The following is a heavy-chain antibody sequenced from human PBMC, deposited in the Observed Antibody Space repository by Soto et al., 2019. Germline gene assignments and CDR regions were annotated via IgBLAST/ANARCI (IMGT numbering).Heavy chain of an antibody. CDR2: VRYDGRAE. CDR3: VRGFFSAVYAAHFDQ. V-gene: IGHV3-33*01. CDR1: GFTFSTYG. Sequence: QVQLVESGGGVVQPGTSLRLSCAASGFTFSTYGMHWVRQAPGKGLEYVAGVRYDGRAEYYVDSVRGRFTISRDSYKNMLSLQMNSLRAEDTAVYYCVRGFFSAVYAAHFDQWGQGTPVTVSS. J-gene: IGHJ4*02. D-gene: IGHD2-8*01.